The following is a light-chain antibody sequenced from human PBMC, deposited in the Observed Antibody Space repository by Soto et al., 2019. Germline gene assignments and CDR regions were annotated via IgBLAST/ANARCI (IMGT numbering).Light chain of an antibody. V-gene: IGLV2-11*01. CDR2: DVS. CDR1: SSDVGDYNY. CDR3: CSYAGSPYV. Sequence: QSVLTQPRSVSGSPGQSVAISCTGTSSDVGDYNYVSWYQQHPGKAPKVMIYDVSKRPSGVPDRFSGSKSGNTASLTISGLQAEDEADSYCCSYAGSPYVFGTGTKVTVL. J-gene: IGLJ1*01.